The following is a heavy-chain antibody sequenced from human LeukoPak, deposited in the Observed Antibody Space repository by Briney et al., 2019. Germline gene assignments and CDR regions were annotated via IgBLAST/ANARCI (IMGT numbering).Heavy chain of an antibody. Sequence: HAGGSPRLSCAASGFTFSHFAMSWVRQAPGKGLEWVSTISAGAENTHYADSVKGRLTISRDNFKNTLYLQMNSLTAEDTAIYYCARDVGVTILDYWGQGTLVTVSS. V-gene: IGHV3-23*01. CDR3: ARDVGVTILDY. D-gene: IGHD1-26*01. CDR1: GFTFSHFA. J-gene: IGHJ4*02. CDR2: ISAGAENT.